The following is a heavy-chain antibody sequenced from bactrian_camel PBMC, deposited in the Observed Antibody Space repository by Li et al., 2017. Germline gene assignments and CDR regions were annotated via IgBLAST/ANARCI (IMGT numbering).Heavy chain of an antibody. V-gene: IGHV3S53*01. J-gene: IGHJ6*01. Sequence: HVQLVESGGDSVQPGGSLRLSCAASGYPVTSNSMGWFRQAPGKEREGVAAIDCNGRTVYADSVKGRFTISKDNAKNTLYLQMNNLEPEDTAMYYCAADRALDDDCYVGSLYTDFAYWGQGTQVTVS. CDR3: AADRALDDDCYVGSLYTDFAY. D-gene: IGHD3*01. CDR2: IDCNGRT. CDR1: GYPVTSNS.